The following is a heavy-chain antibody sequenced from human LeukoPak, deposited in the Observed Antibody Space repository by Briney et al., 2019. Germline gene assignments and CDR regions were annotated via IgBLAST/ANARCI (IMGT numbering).Heavy chain of an antibody. V-gene: IGHV1-8*01. D-gene: IGHD6-19*01. J-gene: IGHJ3*02. CDR1: VYTFTSYD. Sequence: ASVKVSCTGSVYTFTSYDINWVRQATGQGLEWMGWMNPNSGNTGYAQKFQGRVTMTRNTSISTAYMELSSLRSEDTAVYYCARLLAVGYDAFDIWGQGTMVTVSS. CDR2: MNPNSGNT. CDR3: ARLLAVGYDAFDI.